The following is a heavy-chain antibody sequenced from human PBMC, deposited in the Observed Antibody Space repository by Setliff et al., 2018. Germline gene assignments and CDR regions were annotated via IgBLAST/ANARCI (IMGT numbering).Heavy chain of an antibody. V-gene: IGHV7-4-1*02. Sequence: ASVKVSCKASGDSIPKNAISWVRQAPGQGLEWMGWLQTYSGHTNYAQGFTGRFVFSLDTSVSTAYLQISSLKAEDTAVYYCARASRFGTIRYRGDYYMDVWGKGTTVTVSS. CDR2: LQTYSGHT. CDR3: ARASRFGTIRYRGDYYMDV. J-gene: IGHJ6*03. D-gene: IGHD3-10*01. CDR1: GDSIPKNA.